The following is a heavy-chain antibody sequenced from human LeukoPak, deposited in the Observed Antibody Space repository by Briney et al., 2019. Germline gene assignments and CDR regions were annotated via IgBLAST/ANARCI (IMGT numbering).Heavy chain of an antibody. V-gene: IGHV3-23*01. CDR2: ITGSGGST. J-gene: IGHJ4*02. CDR3: AKDYYVSGSYRHFDY. Sequence: GGSLRLSCAASGFTFSSYVMSWVRQAPGKGLEWVSAITGSGGSTYYADSVKGRFTISRDNSKNTLYVQMNSLRAEDTAVYYCAKDYYVSGSYRHFDYWGQGTLVTVSS. CDR1: GFTFSSYV. D-gene: IGHD3-10*01.